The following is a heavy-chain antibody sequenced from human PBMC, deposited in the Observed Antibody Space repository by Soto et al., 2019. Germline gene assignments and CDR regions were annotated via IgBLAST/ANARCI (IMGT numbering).Heavy chain of an antibody. V-gene: IGHV4-34*01. J-gene: IGHJ6*03. CDR2: INHSGST. Sequence: QVQLQQWGAGLLKPSETLSLTCAVYGGSFSGYYWSWIRQPPGKGLEWIGEINHSGSTNYNPSLKCRVTISVDTSKNQFSLKLSSVTAADTAVYYCARGRSVTKGEYYYMDVWGKGTTVTVSS. CDR1: GGSFSGYY. D-gene: IGHD4-4*01. CDR3: ARGRSVTKGEYYYMDV.